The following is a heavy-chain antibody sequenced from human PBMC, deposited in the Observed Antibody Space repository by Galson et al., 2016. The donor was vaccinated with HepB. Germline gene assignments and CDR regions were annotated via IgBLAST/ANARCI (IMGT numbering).Heavy chain of an antibody. CDR3: AKSQPQMGASFIVDY. Sequence: SLRLSCAASGFTFNAYAMSWVRQAPGEGLAWVSSISGSGGSTYYADSVKGRFTISRDNSKNTLSLQINSLRAEDTGLYYCAKSQPQMGASFIVDYWGQGTLVTVSS. D-gene: IGHD1-26*01. CDR2: ISGSGGST. V-gene: IGHV3-23*01. J-gene: IGHJ4*02. CDR1: GFTFNAYA.